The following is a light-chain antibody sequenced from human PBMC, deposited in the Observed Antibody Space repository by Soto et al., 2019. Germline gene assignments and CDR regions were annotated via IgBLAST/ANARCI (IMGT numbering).Light chain of an antibody. Sequence: EMVMTQSPATLSVSPGERVTLSCRASQYVNINLDWFQQKPGQAPRLLIYGASTRATDIPARFSGSGSGTEFTLTISSLQSEDSAVYYCQQYNNWLRTFGQGTKLEIK. V-gene: IGKV3-15*01. CDR1: QYVNIN. CDR2: GAS. J-gene: IGKJ2*01. CDR3: QQYNNWLRT.